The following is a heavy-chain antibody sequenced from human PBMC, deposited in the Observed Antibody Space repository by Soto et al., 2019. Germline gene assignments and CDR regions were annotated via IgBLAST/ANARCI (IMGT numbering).Heavy chain of an antibody. Sequence: EVQLVESGGGWVQPGGSLRLSCAAFGFTFSSYSMNWVLQAPGKGLELVSYISSSSRNIYYADSVKGRFTISRDNAKNSLYLQMNSLRAEDTAVYYCARGTGTFYSTIMDVWGKGTKVTASS. CDR2: ISSSSRNI. D-gene: IGHD6-13*01. CDR1: GFTFSSYS. J-gene: IGHJ6*03. CDR3: ARGTGTFYSTIMDV. V-gene: IGHV3-48*01.